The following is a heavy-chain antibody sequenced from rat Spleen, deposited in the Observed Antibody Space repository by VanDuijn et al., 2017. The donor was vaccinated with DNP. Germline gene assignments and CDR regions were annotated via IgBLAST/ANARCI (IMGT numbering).Heavy chain of an antibody. V-gene: IGHV5S10*01. CDR1: GFTFSDYN. CDR2: IISEGSRT. Sequence: EVQLVESGGGLEQPGGSLQLSCTASGFTFSDYNMAWVRQAPKKGLEWVATIISEGSRTYSRDSVKGRFTISRDHSKTTLYLQMDSLRSEDTATYYCATQRPHWYFDFWGPGTMVTVSS. CDR3: ATQRPHWYFDF. J-gene: IGHJ1*01.